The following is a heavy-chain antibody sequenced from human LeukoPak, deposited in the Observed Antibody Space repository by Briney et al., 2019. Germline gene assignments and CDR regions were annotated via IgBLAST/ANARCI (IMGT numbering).Heavy chain of an antibody. CDR3: ARDYSSGWYWFDP. CDR1: GGSISSYY. J-gene: IGHJ5*02. CDR2: IYYSGST. D-gene: IGHD6-19*01. V-gene: IGHV4-59*01. Sequence: SETLSLTCTASGGSISSYYWSWIRQPPGKGLEWIGYIYYSGSTNYNPSLKSRVTISVDTSKNRFSLKLSSVTAADTAVYYCARDYSSGWYWFDPWGQGTLVTVSS.